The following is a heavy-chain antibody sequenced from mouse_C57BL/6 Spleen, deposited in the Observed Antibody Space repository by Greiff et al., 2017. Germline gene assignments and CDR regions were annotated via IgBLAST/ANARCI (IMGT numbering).Heavy chain of an antibody. V-gene: IGHV1-50*01. CDR1: GYTFTSYW. D-gene: IGHD1-1*01. CDR3: ARGPLWGDAMDY. Sequence: QVQLQQPGAELVKPGASVKLSCKASGYTFTSYWMQWVKQRPGQGLEWIGEIDPSDSYTNYNQKFKGKATLTVDTSSSTAYMQLSSLTSEDSAVYYCARGPLWGDAMDYWGQGTSVTVSS. CDR2: IDPSDSYT. J-gene: IGHJ4*01.